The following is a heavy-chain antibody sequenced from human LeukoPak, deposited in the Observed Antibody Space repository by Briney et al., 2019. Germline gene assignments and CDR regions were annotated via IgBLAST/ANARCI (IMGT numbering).Heavy chain of an antibody. CDR1: GGSLSSGSYY. Sequence: SQTLSLTCTVSGGSLSSGSYYWSWIRQPAGKGLEWIGRIYTSGSTNYNPSLKSRVTISVDTSKNQFSLKLNSVTAADTAVYYCARPTTIDAFDTWGQGTMVTVSS. CDR2: IYTSGST. CDR3: ARPTTIDAFDT. J-gene: IGHJ3*02. V-gene: IGHV4-61*02. D-gene: IGHD3-9*01.